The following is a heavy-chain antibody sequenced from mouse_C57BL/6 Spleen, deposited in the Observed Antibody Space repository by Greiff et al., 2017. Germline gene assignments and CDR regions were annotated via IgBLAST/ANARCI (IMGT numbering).Heavy chain of an antibody. CDR3: ARGGYCGSSPFAY. CDR1: GYTFTDYY. J-gene: IGHJ3*01. Sequence: EVQLQQSGPELVKPGASVKISCKASGYTFTDYYMNWVKQSHGKSLEWIGDINPNNGGTSYNQKFKGKATLTVDKSSSTAYMELRSLTSEDSAVYYCARGGYCGSSPFAYWGQGTLVTVSA. CDR2: INPNNGGT. D-gene: IGHD1-1*01. V-gene: IGHV1-26*01.